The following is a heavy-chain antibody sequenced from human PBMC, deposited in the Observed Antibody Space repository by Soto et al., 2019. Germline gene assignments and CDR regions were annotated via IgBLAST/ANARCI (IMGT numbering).Heavy chain of an antibody. J-gene: IGHJ3*02. CDR3: AKRSLSVVAATPAIDI. D-gene: IGHD2-15*01. CDR2: ISGSGGST. CDR1: GFTFSSYA. V-gene: IGHV3-23*01. Sequence: QPGGSLRLSCAASGFTFSSYAMSWVRQAPGKGLEWVSAISGSGGSTYYADSVKGRFTISRDNSKNTLYLQMNSLRAEDTAVYYCAKRSLSVVAATPAIDIRGQATMVTVSS.